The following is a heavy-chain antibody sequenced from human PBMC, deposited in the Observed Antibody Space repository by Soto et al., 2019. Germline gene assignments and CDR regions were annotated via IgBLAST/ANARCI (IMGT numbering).Heavy chain of an antibody. J-gene: IGHJ4*02. D-gene: IGHD6-13*01. CDR2: ISYDGSNK. V-gene: IGHV3-30*18. Sequence: PGGSLRLSCAASGFTFSSYGMHWVRQAPGKGLEWVAVISYDGSNKYYADSVKGRFTISRDNSKNTLYLQMNSLRAEDTAVYYCAKVRSSAAAGTGPLSYWGQGTLVTVSS. CDR3: AKVRSSAAAGTGPLSY. CDR1: GFTFSSYG.